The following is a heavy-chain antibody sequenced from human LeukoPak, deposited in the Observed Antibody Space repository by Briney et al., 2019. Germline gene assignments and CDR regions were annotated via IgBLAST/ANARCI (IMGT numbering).Heavy chain of an antibody. V-gene: IGHV1-18*01. CDR1: GYTFTSSY. J-gene: IGHJ4*02. Sequence: GASVKVSCKASGYTFTSSYINWVRQAPGQGLEWMGWVSAYNGKTSYVRNFQGRVTMTTDSSTNTAYMDLTSLTSDDTAVYYCARGGTYYPCIDYWGQGTLVTVSS. D-gene: IGHD1-26*01. CDR2: VSAYNGKT. CDR3: ARGGTYYPCIDY.